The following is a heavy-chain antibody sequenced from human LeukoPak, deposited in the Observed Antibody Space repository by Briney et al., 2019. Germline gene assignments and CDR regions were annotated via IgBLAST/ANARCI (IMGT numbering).Heavy chain of an antibody. CDR3: ARDSYCGGDCYSGRNFDY. CDR2: ISAYNGNT. Sequence: ASVKVSCQASGYTFPSYGISWVRQAPGQGLEWMGWISAYNGNTNYAQKLQGRVTMTTDTSTSTAYMELRSLRSDDTAVYYCARDSYCGGDCYSGRNFDYWGQGTLVTVSS. CDR1: GYTFPSYG. D-gene: IGHD2-21*01. V-gene: IGHV1-18*01. J-gene: IGHJ4*02.